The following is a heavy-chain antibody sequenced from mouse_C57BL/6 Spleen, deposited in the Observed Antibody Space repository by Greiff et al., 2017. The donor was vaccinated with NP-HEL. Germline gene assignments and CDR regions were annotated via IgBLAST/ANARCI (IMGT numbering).Heavy chain of an antibody. D-gene: IGHD1-1*01. CDR1: GYTFTSYW. CDR3: ARSYYYGSSWDWYFDV. J-gene: IGHJ1*03. CDR2: IDPSDSET. Sequence: QVQLQQPGAELVRPGSSVKLSCKASGYTFTSYWMHWVKQRPIQGLEWIGNIDPSDSETHYNQKFKDKATLTVDKSSSTAYMQLSSLTSEDSAVYYCARSYYYGSSWDWYFDVWGTGTTVTVSS. V-gene: IGHV1-52*01.